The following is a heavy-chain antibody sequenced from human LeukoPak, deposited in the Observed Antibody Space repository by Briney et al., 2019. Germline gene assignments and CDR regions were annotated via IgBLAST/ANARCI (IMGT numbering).Heavy chain of an antibody. V-gene: IGHV1-18*01. CDR1: GYTFTSYG. CDR3: AREGYTSGWSAYYFDY. J-gene: IGHJ4*02. CDR2: IGTNNDNT. D-gene: IGHD6-19*01. Sequence: ASVKVSCKASGYTFTSYGISWVRQAPGQGLEWMGWIGTNNDNTNSEPKFQGRVTLTTDTSTSTVYMELRGLTSDDTAVYYCAREGYTSGWSAYYFDYWGQGTLVTVSS.